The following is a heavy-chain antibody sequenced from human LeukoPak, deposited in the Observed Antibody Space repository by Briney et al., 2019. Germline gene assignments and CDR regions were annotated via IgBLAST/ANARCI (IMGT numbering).Heavy chain of an antibody. CDR2: ISSSSSYI. CDR1: GFTFSSYS. D-gene: IGHD3-22*01. CDR3: ARDSRTMVVDPFDY. V-gene: IGHV3-21*01. J-gene: IGHJ4*02. Sequence: GGSLRLSCAASGFTFSSYSMNWVRQAPGKGLEWVSSISSSSSYIYYADSVKGLFTISRDNAKNSLYLQMNSLRAEDTAVYYCARDSRTMVVDPFDYWGQGTLVTVSS.